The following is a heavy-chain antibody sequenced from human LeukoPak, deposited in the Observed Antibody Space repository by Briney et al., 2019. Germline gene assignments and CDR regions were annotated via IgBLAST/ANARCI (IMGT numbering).Heavy chain of an antibody. CDR3: ARDKGGRYSPPDY. CDR1: GYTFSGYY. Sequence: ASVTVSCKTSGYTFSGYYIHWVRQAPGQGLEWMGWINPNNGDTVYEQKFQGRVTVTRDTSITTAYMELNRLKSDDTAVYYCARDKGGRYSPPDYWGQGTPVTVSS. CDR2: INPNNGDT. V-gene: IGHV1-2*02. J-gene: IGHJ4*02. D-gene: IGHD1-26*01.